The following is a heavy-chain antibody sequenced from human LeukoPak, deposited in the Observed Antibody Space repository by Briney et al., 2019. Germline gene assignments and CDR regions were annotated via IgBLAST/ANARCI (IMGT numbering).Heavy chain of an antibody. CDR1: GYTFTGYY. J-gene: IGHJ3*02. D-gene: IGHD6-13*01. CDR2: INPNSGGT. CDR3: ARDLPAAGGDAFDI. V-gene: IGHV1-2*02. Sequence: ASVKVSCKASGYTFTGYYMHWVRQAPGQGLEWMGWINPNSGGTNYAQKLQGRVTMTTDTSTSTAYMELRSLRSDDTAVYYCARDLPAAGGDAFDIWGQGTMVTVSS.